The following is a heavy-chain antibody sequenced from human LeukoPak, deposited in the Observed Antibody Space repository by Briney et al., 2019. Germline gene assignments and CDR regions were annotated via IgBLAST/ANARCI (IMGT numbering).Heavy chain of an antibody. CDR1: GHSVSSYY. CDR3: ARARLAMSDVFDS. J-gene: IGHJ4*02. D-gene: IGHD2-21*01. Sequence: SSETLSLTCSVSGHSVSSYYWIWIRQPPGKGLEWIGYVYHSGSTNYNPSLNSRVTISLDTSKNQFSLKLTSVTAADTAVYYCARARLAMSDVFDSWGQGTLVTVSS. CDR2: VYHSGST. V-gene: IGHV4-59*02.